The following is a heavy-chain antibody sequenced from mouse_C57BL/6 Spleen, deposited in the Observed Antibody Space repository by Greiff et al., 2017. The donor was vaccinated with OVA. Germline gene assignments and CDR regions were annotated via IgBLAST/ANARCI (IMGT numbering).Heavy chain of an antibody. D-gene: IGHD1-1*01. CDR2: IYPGDGDT. CDR3: ARRGDYGSSLYAMDY. CDR1: GYAFSSYW. V-gene: IGHV1-80*01. Sequence: VQLQHSGAELVKPGASVKISCKASGYAFSSYWMNWVKQRPGKGLEWIGQIYPGDGDTNYNGKFKGKATLTADKSSSTAYMQLSSLTSEDSAVYFCARRGDYGSSLYAMDYWGQGTSVTVSS. J-gene: IGHJ4*01.